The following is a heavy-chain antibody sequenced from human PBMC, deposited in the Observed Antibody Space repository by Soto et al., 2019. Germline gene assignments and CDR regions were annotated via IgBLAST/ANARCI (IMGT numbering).Heavy chain of an antibody. CDR3: ASSIVVSWLDP. V-gene: IGHV4-31*03. CDR2: IYYSGST. CDR1: GGSISSGGYY. Sequence: PSETLSLTCTVSGGSISSGGYYWSWIRQHPGKGLEWIGYIYYSGSTYYNPSLKSRVTISVDTSKNRFSLKLSSVTAADTAVYYCASSIVVSWLDPWGQGTLVTLSS. J-gene: IGHJ5*02. D-gene: IGHD3-22*01.